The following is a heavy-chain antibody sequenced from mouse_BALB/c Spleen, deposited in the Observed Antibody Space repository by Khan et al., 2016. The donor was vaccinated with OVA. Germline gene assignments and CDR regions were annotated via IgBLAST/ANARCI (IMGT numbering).Heavy chain of an antibody. CDR1: GYSITSDYA. J-gene: IGHJ3*01. V-gene: IGHV3-2*02. Sequence: EVQLVESGPGLVKPSQSLSLTCTVTGYSITSDYAWNWLRQFPGNKLEWMGYISYSGSTNYNPSLKSRISISRDTSKNPLFLQLNSVTTEDTATYYCSRGTVGRFAYWGQGTLVTVSA. CDR3: SRGTVGRFAY. CDR2: ISYSGST. D-gene: IGHD1-1*01.